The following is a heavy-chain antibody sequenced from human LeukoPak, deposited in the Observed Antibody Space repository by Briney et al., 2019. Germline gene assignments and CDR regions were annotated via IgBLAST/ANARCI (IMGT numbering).Heavy chain of an antibody. CDR3: AKDWGRYSSSWYYFDY. Sequence: PGGSLRLSCAASGITFSSHAMSWVRQAPGKGLEWVSVISGSGGSTDYADSVKGRFTISRDNSKNTLYLQMNSPRADDTAVYYCAKDWGRYSSSWYYFDYWGQGTLVTVSS. J-gene: IGHJ4*02. V-gene: IGHV3-23*01. D-gene: IGHD6-13*01. CDR2: ISGSGGST. CDR1: GITFSSHA.